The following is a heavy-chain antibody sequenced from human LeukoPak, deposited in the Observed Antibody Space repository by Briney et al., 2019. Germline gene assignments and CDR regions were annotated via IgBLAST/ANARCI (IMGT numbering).Heavy chain of an antibody. J-gene: IGHJ5*02. CDR1: GGTFSSYA. Sequence: GASVKVSCKASGGTFSSYAISWVRQAPGQGLEWMGGIIPIFGAANYAQKFQGRVTITADESTSTAYMELSSLRSEDTAVYYCARGHSSGWYGGDWFDPWGQGTLVTVSS. V-gene: IGHV1-69*13. D-gene: IGHD6-19*01. CDR2: IIPIFGAA. CDR3: ARGHSSGWYGGDWFDP.